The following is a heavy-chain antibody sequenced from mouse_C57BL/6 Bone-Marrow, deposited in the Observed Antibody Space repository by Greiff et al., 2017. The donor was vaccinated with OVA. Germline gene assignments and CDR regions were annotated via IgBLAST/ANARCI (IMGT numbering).Heavy chain of an antibody. Sequence: EVQLVESGPGLVKPSQSLSLTCSVTGYSITSGYYWNWIRQFPGNKLEWMGYISYDGSNNYNPSLKNRISITRDTSKNQFFLKLNSVTTEDTATYYCARRYGSSEFAYWGQGTLVTVSA. CDR2: ISYDGSN. CDR1: GYSITSGYY. CDR3: ARRYGSSEFAY. D-gene: IGHD1-1*01. V-gene: IGHV3-6*01. J-gene: IGHJ3*01.